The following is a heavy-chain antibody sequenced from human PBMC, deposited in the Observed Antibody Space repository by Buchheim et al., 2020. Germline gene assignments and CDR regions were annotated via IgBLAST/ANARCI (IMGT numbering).Heavy chain of an antibody. CDR3: ARGGGWSHYLDF. CDR2: IYYSGIT. CDR1: GGSINTYY. D-gene: IGHD6-19*01. Sequence: VQLQVSGPGLVRSSETLSLTCTVSGGSINTYYWSWIRQSPGKGLEWIGYIYYSGITNYNPSLTSRVTISVDTSKNQFSLKLTSVTAADTAVYYCARGGGWSHYLDFWGQGAL. V-gene: IGHV4-59*01. J-gene: IGHJ4*02.